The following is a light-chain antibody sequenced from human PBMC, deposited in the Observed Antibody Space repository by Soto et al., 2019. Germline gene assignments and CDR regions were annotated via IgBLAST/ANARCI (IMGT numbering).Light chain of an antibody. V-gene: IGLV1-47*01. Sequence: QSVLTQPPSASGTPGQRVTISCSGGSSNIGRDYVYWYQQLPGAAPKLLMYRHNIRPAGVPDRFSASTSGTSASLAISGLRPEDEGDYHCAAWDDSVRGVVFGGGTKLTVL. CDR1: SSNIGRDY. CDR2: RHN. J-gene: IGLJ2*01. CDR3: AAWDDSVRGVV.